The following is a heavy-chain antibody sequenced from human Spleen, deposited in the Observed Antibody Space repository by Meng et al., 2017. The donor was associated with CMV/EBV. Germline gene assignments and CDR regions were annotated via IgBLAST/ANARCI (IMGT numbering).Heavy chain of an antibody. Sequence: GGSLRLSCKGSGYSFTSYWIGWVRQTPGKGLEWMGIIYPGDSDTRYSPSFQGQVTISADKSISTAYLQWSSLKASDTAMYYGARHPKIVCSSTNCYTLPSDHWGQGTLVTVSS. D-gene: IGHD2-2*02. J-gene: IGHJ5*02. V-gene: IGHV5-51*01. CDR3: ARHPKIVCSSTNCYTLPSDH. CDR1: GYSFTSYW. CDR2: IYPGDSDT.